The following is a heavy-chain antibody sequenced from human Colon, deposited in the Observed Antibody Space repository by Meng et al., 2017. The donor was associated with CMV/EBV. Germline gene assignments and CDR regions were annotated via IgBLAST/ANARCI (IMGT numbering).Heavy chain of an antibody. CDR3: AREAGPFFGVIVYDS. V-gene: IGHV4-34*01. D-gene: IGHD3-3*01. CDR2: INQSGST. CDR1: GGSLSVYY. Sequence: QGQLQQWGAGLLKTSETLSLTCGVSGGSLSVYYWTWIRQSPGKGLEWIGEINQSGSTNYNPSLKSRVTVSVDTSKNQFSLRVTSVTAADSALYYCAREAGPFFGVIVYDSWGQGTLVTVSS. J-gene: IGHJ4*02.